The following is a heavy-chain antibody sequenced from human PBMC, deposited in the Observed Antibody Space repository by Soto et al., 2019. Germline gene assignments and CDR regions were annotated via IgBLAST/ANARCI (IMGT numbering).Heavy chain of an antibody. CDR1: GGTFSSYA. D-gene: IGHD2-21*02. V-gene: IGHV1-69*13. Sequence: SVKVSCKASGGTFSSYAISWVRQAPGQGLEWMGGIIPIFGTANYAQKFQGRVTITADESTSTAYMELSSLRSEDTAVYYCARGEVVTLSRRYYYYGMDVWGQGTTVTVSS. CDR2: IIPIFGTA. J-gene: IGHJ6*02. CDR3: ARGEVVTLSRRYYYYGMDV.